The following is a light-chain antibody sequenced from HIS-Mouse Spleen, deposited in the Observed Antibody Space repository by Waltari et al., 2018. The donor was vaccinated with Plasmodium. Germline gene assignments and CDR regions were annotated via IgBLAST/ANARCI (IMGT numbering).Light chain of an antibody. CDR3: QQRSNLPRVLT. Sequence: EIVLTQSPLSLSLSPGERVTLSCSASQSVSSYLAWYQQKPGQAPRLLISEASTRATGIPARFSGSASATDFTLTISSLEPGGFSDYYCQQRSNLPRVLTFGGGTKVEIK. V-gene: IGKV3-11*01. CDR1: QSVSSY. CDR2: EAS. J-gene: IGKJ4*01.